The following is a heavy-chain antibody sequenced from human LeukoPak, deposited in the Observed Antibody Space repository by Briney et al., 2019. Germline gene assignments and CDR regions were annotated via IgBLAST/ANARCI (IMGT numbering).Heavy chain of an antibody. CDR2: INHSGST. CDR3: EGHYYDSSGYQRDY. Sequence: PSETLSLTCAVYGGSFSGYYWSWIRQPPGKGLEWIGEINHSGSTNYNPSLKSRVTISVDRSKNQFSLKLSSVTAADTAVYYCEGHYYDSSGYQRDYWGQGTLVTVSS. D-gene: IGHD3-22*01. V-gene: IGHV4-34*01. CDR1: GGSFSGYY. J-gene: IGHJ4*02.